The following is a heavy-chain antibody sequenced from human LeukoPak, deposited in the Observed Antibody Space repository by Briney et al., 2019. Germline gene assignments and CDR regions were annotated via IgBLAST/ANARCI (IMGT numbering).Heavy chain of an antibody. CDR3: ASTSGSYDHGAFDI. Sequence: ASVKVSCKASGYTFTGYYMHWVRQAPGQGLEWMGWINPNSGGTNYAQKFQGRVTMTRDTSISTAYMELSRLRSDDTAVYYCASTSGSYDHGAFDIWGQGTMVTVSS. CDR1: GYTFTGYY. J-gene: IGHJ3*02. CDR2: INPNSGGT. D-gene: IGHD1-26*01. V-gene: IGHV1-2*02.